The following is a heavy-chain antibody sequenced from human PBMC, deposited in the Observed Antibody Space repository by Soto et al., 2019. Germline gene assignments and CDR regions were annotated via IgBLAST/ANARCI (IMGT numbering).Heavy chain of an antibody. CDR1: GYTFTSYD. D-gene: IGHD6-19*01. J-gene: IGHJ4*02. CDR2: LNPNSGNT. CDR3: ATSGGGWYLY. V-gene: IGHV1-8*01. Sequence: QVQLVQSGAEVKKPGASVKVSCKASGYTFTSYDINWVRQATGQGLEWMGWLNPNSGNTGFAQKFQGRVTLTRNTSVNTAYIELSSLRSDDTAIYYCATSGGGWYLYWGQRTLVTVSS.